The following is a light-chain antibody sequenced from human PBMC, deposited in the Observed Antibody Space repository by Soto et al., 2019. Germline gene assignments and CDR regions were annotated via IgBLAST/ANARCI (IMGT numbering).Light chain of an antibody. V-gene: IGKV1-6*02. CDR1: QSLLHSNGYNY. J-gene: IGKJ1*01. Sequence: MTQSPLSLPVTPGEPASISCRSSQSLLHSNGYNYLDWYQQKPGKAPKLRIYAASSLQSGVPSRFSGSGSGTDFTLTISSLQPEDFATYYCLQDYNYPWTFGQGTKVDIK. CDR2: AAS. CDR3: LQDYNYPWT.